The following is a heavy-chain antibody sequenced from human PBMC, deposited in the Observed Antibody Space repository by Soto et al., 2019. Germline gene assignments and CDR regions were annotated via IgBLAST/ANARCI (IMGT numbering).Heavy chain of an antibody. CDR1: GYTFTSYY. D-gene: IGHD3-22*01. V-gene: IGHV1-46*01. CDR3: ARDSVRMNSSGYQGGPRTYYFDY. Sequence: GASVKVSCKASGYTFTSYYMHWVRQAPGQGLEWMGIINPSGGSTSYAQKFQDRVTMTRDTSTSTVYMELSSLRSEDTAVYYCARDSVRMNSSGYQGGPRTYYFDYWGQGTLVTVSS. CDR2: INPSGGST. J-gene: IGHJ4*02.